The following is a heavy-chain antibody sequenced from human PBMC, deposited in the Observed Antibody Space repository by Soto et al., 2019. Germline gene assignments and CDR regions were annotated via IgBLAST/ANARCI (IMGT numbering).Heavy chain of an antibody. CDR1: GGTFSSYA. Sequence: QVQLVQSGAEVKKPGSSVKVSCKASGGTFSSYAISWVRQAPGQGLEWMGGIIPIFGTANYAQKFQGRVTITADESTSTAYMELSSLRFEDTAVYYCARDHYYDSSGYYKGIRYFDLWGRGTLVTVSS. CDR3: ARDHYYDSSGYYKGIRYFDL. CDR2: IIPIFGTA. D-gene: IGHD3-22*01. V-gene: IGHV1-69*12. J-gene: IGHJ2*01.